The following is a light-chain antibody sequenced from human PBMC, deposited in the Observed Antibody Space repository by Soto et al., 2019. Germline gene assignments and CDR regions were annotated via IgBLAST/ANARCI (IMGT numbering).Light chain of an antibody. Sequence: QSMLTQPASVSGSPGQSITISCTGTSSDVGGYNYVSWYQQHPGKAPKVMIYDVSNRPSGVSNRFSGSKSGNTASLTISGLQAEDEADYYCSSYTSSSTSVFGTGTKVTVL. CDR1: SSDVGGYNY. CDR3: SSYTSSSTSV. J-gene: IGLJ1*01. V-gene: IGLV2-14*01. CDR2: DVS.